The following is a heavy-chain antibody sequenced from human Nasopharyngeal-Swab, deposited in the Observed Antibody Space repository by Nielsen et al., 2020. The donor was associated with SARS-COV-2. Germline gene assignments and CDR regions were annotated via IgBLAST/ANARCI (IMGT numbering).Heavy chain of an antibody. CDR1: GYRGPSYG. Sequence: ASVKVSGKTSGYRGPSYGLSWVRQAPGHGLEWVGWTRSYNRNTKYAQKCQGRVSVTREASTSTVYMELSSLRSDDTAVYDCVRSMSNNWGNYYYMDVWGKGTTVTVSS. J-gene: IGHJ6*03. CDR3: VRSMSNNWGNYYYMDV. V-gene: IGHV1-18*01. CDR2: TRSYNRNT. D-gene: IGHD7-27*01.